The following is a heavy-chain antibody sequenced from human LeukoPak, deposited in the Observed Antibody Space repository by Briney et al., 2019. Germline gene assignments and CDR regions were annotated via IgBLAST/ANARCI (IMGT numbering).Heavy chain of an antibody. CDR1: GFTFSSYG. CDR3: AKARLPRDDEAYYFDY. V-gene: IGHV3-30*18. Sequence: GGSLRLSCAASGFTFSSYGMHWVRQAPGKGLEWVAVIPYDGSNKYYADSVKGRFTISRDNSKNTLYLQMNSLRAEDTAVYYCAKARLPRDDEAYYFDYWGQGTLVTVSS. CDR2: IPYDGSNK. J-gene: IGHJ4*02. D-gene: IGHD5-12*01.